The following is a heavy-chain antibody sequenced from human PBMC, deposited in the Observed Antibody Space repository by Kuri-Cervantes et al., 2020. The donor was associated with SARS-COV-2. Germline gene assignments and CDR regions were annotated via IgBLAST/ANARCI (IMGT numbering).Heavy chain of an antibody. Sequence: ASVKVSCKASGYTFTGYYMHWVRQAPGQGLEWMGWINPNSGGTNYAQKFQGRVTMTRDTSISTAYMELSRLRSDDTAVYYCARDEAARPYYFDYWGQGTLDTVSS. J-gene: IGHJ4*02. CDR2: INPNSGGT. CDR3: ARDEAARPYYFDY. V-gene: IGHV1-2*02. CDR1: GYTFTGYY. D-gene: IGHD6-13*01.